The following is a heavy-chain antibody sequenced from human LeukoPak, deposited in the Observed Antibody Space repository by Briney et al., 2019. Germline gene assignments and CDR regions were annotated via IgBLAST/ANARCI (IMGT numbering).Heavy chain of an antibody. V-gene: IGHV3-30*02. J-gene: IGHJ4*02. D-gene: IGHD2-15*01. CDR2: IRYDGSNK. CDR1: GFTFSSYW. CDR3: AKDGGYHLDY. Sequence: QPGGSLRLSCAASGFTFSSYWMSWVRQAPGKGLEWVAFIRYDGSNKYYADSVKGRFTISRDNSKNTLYLQMNSLRAEDTAVYYCAKDGGYHLDYWGQGTLVTVSS.